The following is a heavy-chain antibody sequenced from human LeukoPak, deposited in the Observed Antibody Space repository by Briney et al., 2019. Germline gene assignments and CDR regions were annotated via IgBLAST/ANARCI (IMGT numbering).Heavy chain of an antibody. J-gene: IGHJ3*02. Sequence: SETLSLTCAVYGGSFSGYYWSWIRQPPGKGLEWIGEINHSGSTNYNPSLKSRVTISVDTSKNQFSLKLSSVTAADTAVYYCARGGSGLKSNWSGGSCYSCAFDIWGQGTMVTVSS. V-gene: IGHV4-34*01. D-gene: IGHD2-15*01. CDR3: ARGGSGLKSNWSGGSCYSCAFDI. CDR1: GGSFSGYY. CDR2: INHSGST.